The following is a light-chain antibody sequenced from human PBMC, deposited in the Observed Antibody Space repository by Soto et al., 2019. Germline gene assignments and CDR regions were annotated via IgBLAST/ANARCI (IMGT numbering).Light chain of an antibody. Sequence: QPVLTQPPSVSGAPGQRVSISCTVSSSNIGANYEVHWYQQLPGTAPKLLIFGYNSRTSGVPDRFSGSNSCTSAALASTGLQAEEEAEYYCQSYDSSLRAVLFGGGTKLTVL. J-gene: IGLJ2*01. CDR1: SSNIGANYE. V-gene: IGLV1-40*01. CDR3: QSYDSSLRAVL. CDR2: GYN.